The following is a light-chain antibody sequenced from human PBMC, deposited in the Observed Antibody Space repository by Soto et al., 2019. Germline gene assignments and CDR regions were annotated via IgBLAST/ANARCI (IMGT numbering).Light chain of an antibody. CDR1: QSVNSNY. CDR3: QHYGRSPFN. CDR2: GAF. J-gene: IGKJ5*01. Sequence: EIVLTQSPGILSLSPGERATLSCTASQSVNSNYLAWFQQHPGQPPRLLIFGAFRRATGIPDRFSGSGTVTDFTLSITRLEPEDFAVYYCQHYGRSPFNFGQGTRLEIK. V-gene: IGKV3-20*01.